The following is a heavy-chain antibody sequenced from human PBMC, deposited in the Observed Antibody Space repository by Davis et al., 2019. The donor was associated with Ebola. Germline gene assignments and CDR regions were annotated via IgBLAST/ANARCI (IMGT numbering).Heavy chain of an antibody. V-gene: IGHV3-49*04. J-gene: IGHJ3*02. CDR1: GFTFSSYS. D-gene: IGHD5-18*01. CDR2: IRSKAYGGTT. CDR3: TRARGYSYADAFDI. Sequence: GESLKISCAASGFTFSSYSMNWVRQAPGKGLEWVGFIRSKAYGGTTEYAASVKGRFTISRHDSKSIAYLQMNSLKTEDTAVYYCTRARGYSYADAFDIWGQGTMVTVSS.